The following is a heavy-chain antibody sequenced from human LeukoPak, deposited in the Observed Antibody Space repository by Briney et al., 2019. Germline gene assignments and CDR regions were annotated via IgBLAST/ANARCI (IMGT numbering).Heavy chain of an antibody. J-gene: IGHJ4*02. CDR1: GGSIGSYY. Sequence: SETLSLTCTVSGGSIGSYYWSWTRQPPGKGLEWIGDIYYSGSTNYNPSLKSRVTISVDTSKNQFSLKLNSVTAADTAVYYCARGVVGATVAVNFDYWGQGTLVTVSS. D-gene: IGHD1-26*01. V-gene: IGHV4-59*01. CDR2: IYYSGST. CDR3: ARGVVGATVAVNFDY.